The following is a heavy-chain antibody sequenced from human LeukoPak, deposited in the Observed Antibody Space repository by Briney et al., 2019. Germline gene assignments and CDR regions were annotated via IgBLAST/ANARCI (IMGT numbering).Heavy chain of an antibody. CDR1: GFSLSTPEMC. V-gene: IGHV2-70*17. Sequence: SGPALVNPTQTLTLTSTLSGFSLSTPEMCVTWIRQPPGKALEWLARIDWDDDKFYSPSLKTRLTISKDTPKNQVVLRMTNMDPVDTGTYYCARMTPDSPSFDYWGQGALITVSS. J-gene: IGHJ4*02. CDR3: ARMTPDSPSFDY. CDR2: IDWDDDK. D-gene: IGHD2-15*01.